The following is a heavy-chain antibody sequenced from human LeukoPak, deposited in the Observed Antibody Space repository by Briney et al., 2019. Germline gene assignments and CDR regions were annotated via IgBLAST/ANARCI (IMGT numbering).Heavy chain of an antibody. J-gene: IGHJ4*02. Sequence: PSETLSLTCAVYGGSFSDYYWSWLRQPPGKGLEWIGEINHSGSTNYNPSLKSRVTISVDTSKNQFSLRLSSVTAADTAVYYCARVPYSDDFWSDYQREYYFDYWGQGTLVTVSS. V-gene: IGHV4-34*01. CDR2: INHSGST. CDR3: ARVPYSDDFWSDYQREYYFDY. D-gene: IGHD3-3*01. CDR1: GGSFSDYY.